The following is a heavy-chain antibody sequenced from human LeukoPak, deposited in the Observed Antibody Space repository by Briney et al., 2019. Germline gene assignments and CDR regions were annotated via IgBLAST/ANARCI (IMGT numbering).Heavy chain of an antibody. Sequence: NASGTLSLTCAVSGGSISSGNWWSWVRQPPGKGLEWIGEIYHSGSTNYNPSLKSRVNISVDKSKNQFSLKLSSVTAADTAVYYCARKVVVAPHFDYWGQGTLVTVSS. V-gene: IGHV4-4*02. J-gene: IGHJ4*02. CDR3: ARKVVVAPHFDY. CDR1: GGSISSGNW. D-gene: IGHD3-22*01. CDR2: IYHSGST.